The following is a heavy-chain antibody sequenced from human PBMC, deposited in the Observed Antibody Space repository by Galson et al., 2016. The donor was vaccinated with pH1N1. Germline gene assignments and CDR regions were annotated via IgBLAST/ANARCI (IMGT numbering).Heavy chain of an antibody. Sequence: SLRLSCAASGFTFSSFAMSWVRQAPGKGPEWVSSISASGANTNYADPVKGRFTISRDNSKNTLYLQTNSLRAEDTAIYYCVKLDSSGYYYGRFDYWGQGTLVTVSS. J-gene: IGHJ4*02. CDR1: GFTFSSFA. V-gene: IGHV3-23*01. CDR3: VKLDSSGYYYGRFDY. D-gene: IGHD3-22*01. CDR2: ISASGANT.